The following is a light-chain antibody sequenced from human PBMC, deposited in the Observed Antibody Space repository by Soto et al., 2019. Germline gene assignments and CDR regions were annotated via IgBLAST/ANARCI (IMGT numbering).Light chain of an antibody. CDR3: SSYTAMTTPI. V-gene: IGLV2-14*01. J-gene: IGLJ2*01. CDR1: ASDIGTYNY. Sequence: QSALTQPASVSGSPGQSITISCTGGASDIGTYNYVSWYQVYPGKAPKLILYEVTKRPSGVSHRFSGSKSGNTASLTISGLQAEDEAHYYCSSYTAMTTPIFGGGTKVNVL. CDR2: EVT.